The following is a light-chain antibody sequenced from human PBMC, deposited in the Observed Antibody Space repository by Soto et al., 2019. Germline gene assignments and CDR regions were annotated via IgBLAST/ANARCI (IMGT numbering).Light chain of an antibody. CDR2: EAS. Sequence: DIQMTQSPSTLSGSVGDRVTITCRASQTISSWLAWYQQKPGRAPKLLIYEASSLESGVPSRFSGSGSGTEFTLTIGGLQPDDFATYYCQQFNSYPITFGQGTRLEIK. V-gene: IGKV1-5*01. CDR3: QQFNSYPIT. CDR1: QTISSW. J-gene: IGKJ5*01.